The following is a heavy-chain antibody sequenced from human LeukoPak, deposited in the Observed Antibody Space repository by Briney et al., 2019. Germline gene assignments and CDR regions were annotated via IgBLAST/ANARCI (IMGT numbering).Heavy chain of an antibody. CDR3: ATDSHSASSWYPSYYYYMDV. J-gene: IGHJ6*03. CDR1: GFTFSSYA. Sequence: GGSLRLSCAASGFTFSSYAMHWVRQAPGKGLEWVAVISYDGSNKYYADSVKGRFTISRDNSKHTLYLQMNSLRAEDTAVYYCATDSHSASSWYPSYYYYMDVWGKGNTVTVSS. CDR2: ISYDGSNK. V-gene: IGHV3-30*04. D-gene: IGHD6-13*01.